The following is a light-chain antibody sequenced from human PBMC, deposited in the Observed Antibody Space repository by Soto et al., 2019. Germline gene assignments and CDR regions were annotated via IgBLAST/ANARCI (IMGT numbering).Light chain of an antibody. CDR1: QSISDSY. Sequence: ELVLTQSPATLSLSPGERATLSCRASQSISDSYLAWYQQRPGQAPRLVIYGASSRASGIPDRFSGSGSGTDFTLSISRLEPEDSAVYYCHQYGSSPATFGQGTKVDIK. J-gene: IGKJ1*01. V-gene: IGKV3-20*01. CDR3: HQYGSSPAT. CDR2: GAS.